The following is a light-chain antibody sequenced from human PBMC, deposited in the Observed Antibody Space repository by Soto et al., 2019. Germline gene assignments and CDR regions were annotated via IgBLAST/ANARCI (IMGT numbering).Light chain of an antibody. Sequence: DIQMTQSPSTLSASVGDRVTIICRASQSISSWLAWYQQKPGKAPKLLIYDASSLESGVPSRFSGSGSGTEFTLTISSLQPDDFAPYYCQQYNTYWTFGQGTKVEIK. V-gene: IGKV1-5*02. J-gene: IGKJ1*01. CDR3: QQYNTYWT. CDR1: QSISSW. CDR2: DAS.